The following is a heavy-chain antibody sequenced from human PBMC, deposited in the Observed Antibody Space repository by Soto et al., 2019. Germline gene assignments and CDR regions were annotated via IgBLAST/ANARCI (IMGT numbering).Heavy chain of an antibody. Sequence: QVHLVESGGGVAQPGRSLRLSCAASGFTFGSHGMHWVRQAPGKGLEWVAVIWYDGSNKYYADSVRGRFTISRDNSKNTLYLQMNSLRAEDTAVYYCVRDNWGSGGFFDYWGQGTLVTVSS. D-gene: IGHD7-27*01. CDR2: IWYDGSNK. CDR1: GFTFGSHG. V-gene: IGHV3-33*01. J-gene: IGHJ4*02. CDR3: VRDNWGSGGFFDY.